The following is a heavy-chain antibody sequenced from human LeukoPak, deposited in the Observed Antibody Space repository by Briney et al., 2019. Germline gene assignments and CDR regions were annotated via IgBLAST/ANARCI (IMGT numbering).Heavy chain of an antibody. J-gene: IGHJ6*03. CDR1: GFTFSSYG. D-gene: IGHD6-13*01. Sequence: GGSLRLSCAASGFTFSSYGMHWVRQAPGKGLEWVAVIWYDGSNKYYADSVKGRFTISRDNSKNTLYLQMNSLRAEDTAAYYCARALAADLYYSYYYMDVWGKGTTVTVSS. CDR2: IWYDGSNK. CDR3: ARALAADLYYSYYYMDV. V-gene: IGHV3-33*01.